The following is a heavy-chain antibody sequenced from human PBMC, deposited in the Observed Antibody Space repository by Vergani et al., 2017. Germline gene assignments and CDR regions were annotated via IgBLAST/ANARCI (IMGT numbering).Heavy chain of an antibody. V-gene: IGHV1-24*01. Sequence: QVQLVQSGAEVKKPGASVKVSCKVSGYTLTELSMHWVRQAPGKGLEWRGGFDPEDGETIYAQKFQGRVTMTEDTSTDTAYMVRSSLRSEDTAVYYCATGRPYSSSWHWVPYYYMDVWGKGTTVTVSS. CDR2: FDPEDGET. J-gene: IGHJ6*03. CDR3: ATGRPYSSSWHWVPYYYMDV. CDR1: GYTLTELS. D-gene: IGHD6-13*01.